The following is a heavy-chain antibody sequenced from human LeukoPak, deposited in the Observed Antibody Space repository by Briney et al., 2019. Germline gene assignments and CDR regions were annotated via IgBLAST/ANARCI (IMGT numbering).Heavy chain of an antibody. CDR2: IRGSVGGT. CDR3: SRDPNGDYVGAFDFQR. Sequence: GGSLRLSCVVSGFTFSTYAMTWVRQAPGRGLEWVSSIRGSVGGTYYADSVRSRFTISRDNSKNTLYLQMNSLRAEDTAIYYCSRDPNGDYVGAFDFQRWGQGTLVTVSS. J-gene: IGHJ1*01. D-gene: IGHD4-17*01. CDR1: GFTFSTYA. V-gene: IGHV3-23*01.